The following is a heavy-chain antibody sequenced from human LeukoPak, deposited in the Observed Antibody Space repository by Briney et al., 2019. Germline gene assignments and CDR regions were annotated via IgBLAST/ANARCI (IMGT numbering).Heavy chain of an antibody. J-gene: IGHJ4*02. Sequence: PGGSLRLSCTASGFTFSDYAMRWVRKSPGKRPWWVAAIPGGGHAPFYPSSLRRRFTISRDNSKYPLFLQMDSLRAEDTAVYYCARDRNGDYVGVFDMWGQGTLVTVSS. D-gene: IGHD4-17*01. V-gene: IGHV3-23*01. CDR1: GFTFSDYA. CDR2: IPGGGHAP. CDR3: ARDRNGDYVGVFDM.